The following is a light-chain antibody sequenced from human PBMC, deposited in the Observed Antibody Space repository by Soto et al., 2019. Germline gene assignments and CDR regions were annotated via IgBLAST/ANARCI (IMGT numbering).Light chain of an antibody. J-gene: IGKJ1*01. CDR2: EAS. CDR1: QSISDS. CDR3: QKNNGYWT. V-gene: IGKV1-5*03. Sequence: DIQMTQSPSTLSASVGDRVTITCRASQSISDSLAWYQQKPGKAPKLLMYEASSLKSGVPSRFSGSRSGTESTLTISSLQPDDFATYYFQKNNGYWTFGQGTKVEIK.